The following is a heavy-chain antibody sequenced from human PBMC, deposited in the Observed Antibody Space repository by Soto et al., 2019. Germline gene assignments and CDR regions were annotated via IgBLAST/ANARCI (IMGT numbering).Heavy chain of an antibody. Sequence: GGSLRLSCAASGFTFSSYWMHWVRQAPGKGLVWVSRINSDGSSTSYADSVKGRFTISRDNAKNTLYLQMNSLRAEDTAVYYCAKDEYYDILTGYQELPSTGGGWGQGTLVTVSS. D-gene: IGHD3-9*01. J-gene: IGHJ4*02. CDR1: GFTFSSYW. V-gene: IGHV3-74*01. CDR3: AKDEYYDILTGYQELPSTGGG. CDR2: INSDGSST.